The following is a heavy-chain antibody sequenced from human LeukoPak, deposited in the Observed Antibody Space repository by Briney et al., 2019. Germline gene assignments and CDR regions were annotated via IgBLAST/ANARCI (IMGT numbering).Heavy chain of an antibody. CDR3: ARGGDYGDYGT. V-gene: IGHV4-4*07. Sequence: PSETLSLTCTVSGDSISNYYWSWIRQPAGKGLEWIGRIYTSGSTNYNPSLKSRVTMSVDTSKNQFSLKLSSVTAADTAVYYCARGGDYGDYGTWGQGTLVTVSS. CDR2: IYTSGST. J-gene: IGHJ4*02. D-gene: IGHD4-17*01. CDR1: GDSISNYY.